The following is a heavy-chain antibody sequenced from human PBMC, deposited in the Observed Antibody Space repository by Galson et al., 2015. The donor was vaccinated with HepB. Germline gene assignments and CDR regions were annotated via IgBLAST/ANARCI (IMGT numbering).Heavy chain of an antibody. J-gene: IGHJ4*02. CDR2: INHSGST. CDR1: GGSFSGYY. Sequence: ETLSLTCAVYGGSFSGYYWSWIRQPPGKGLEWIGEINHSGSTNYNPSLKSRVTISVDTSKNQFSLKLSSVTAADTAVYYCARLYYYGSGGIDYWGQGTLVTVSS. CDR3: ARLYYYGSGGIDY. D-gene: IGHD3-10*01. V-gene: IGHV4-34*01.